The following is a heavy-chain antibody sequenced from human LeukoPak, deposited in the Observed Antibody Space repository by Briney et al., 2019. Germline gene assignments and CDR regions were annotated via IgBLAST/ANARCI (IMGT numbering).Heavy chain of an antibody. CDR2: INPNSGGT. CDR1: GYTFTGYY. J-gene: IGHJ4*02. Sequence: ASVKVSCKASGYTFTGYYMHWVRQAPGQGLEWMGWINPNSGGTNYAQKFQGRVTMTRDTSISTAYMELSRLRSDDTAVYYCARDIGWYYYDSSGYYYWGQGTLVTVSS. V-gene: IGHV1-2*02. CDR3: ARDIGWYYYDSSGYYY. D-gene: IGHD3-22*01.